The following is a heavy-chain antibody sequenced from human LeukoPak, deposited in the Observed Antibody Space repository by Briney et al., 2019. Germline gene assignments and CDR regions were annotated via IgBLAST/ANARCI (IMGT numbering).Heavy chain of an antibody. Sequence: SETLCLTCTASGGSISSYYWSWIRQPPGKGLEWIGYIYYSGSTNYNPSLKSRVTISVDTSKNQFSLKLSSVTAADTAVYYCARAITYYYGSGPHMDVWGKGTTVTISS. CDR1: GGSISSYY. CDR3: ARAITYYYGSGPHMDV. J-gene: IGHJ6*03. V-gene: IGHV4-59*01. D-gene: IGHD3-10*01. CDR2: IYYSGST.